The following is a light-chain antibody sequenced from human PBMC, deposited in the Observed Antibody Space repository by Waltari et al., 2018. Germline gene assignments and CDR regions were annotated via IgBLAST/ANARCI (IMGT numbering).Light chain of an antibody. J-gene: IGKJ2*01. CDR1: QGIRAD. V-gene: IGKV1-6*01. CDR2: AAS. CDR3: LQDYNSPYT. Sequence: GDRVTITCRASQGIRADLGWYQQKPGKAPKLLIFAASSLQPGFPSRFSGSTSGTDVTLTITGLQPEDFATYYCLQDYNSPYTFGQGTKLEIK.